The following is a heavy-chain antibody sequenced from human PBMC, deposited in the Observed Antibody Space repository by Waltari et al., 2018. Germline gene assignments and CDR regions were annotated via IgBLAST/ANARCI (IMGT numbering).Heavy chain of an antibody. V-gene: IGHV4-59*11. CDR2: IYYSGST. Sequence: QVQLQESGPGLVKPSETLSLTCTVSGGSISSHYWSWIRQPPGKGLEWIGYIYYSGSTNSNPSLKSRVTISVDTSKNQFSLKLSSVTAADTAVYYCASPYSSSWYEGAFDIWGQGTMVTVSS. CDR1: GGSISSHY. D-gene: IGHD6-13*01. J-gene: IGHJ3*02. CDR3: ASPYSSSWYEGAFDI.